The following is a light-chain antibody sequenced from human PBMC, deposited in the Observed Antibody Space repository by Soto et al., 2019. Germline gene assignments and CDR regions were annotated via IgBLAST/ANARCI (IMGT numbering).Light chain of an antibody. Sequence: EIVLTQSPGTLSLSPGERATLSCRASQSVRSSYLAWYQQNPGQPPRLLIYDATNRATGIPDRFSGNGSGTDFTLTISRLEPEDFAVYYCQQYGSSPWTFGQGTKVEIK. CDR2: DAT. CDR3: QQYGSSPWT. CDR1: QSVRSSY. V-gene: IGKV3-20*01. J-gene: IGKJ1*01.